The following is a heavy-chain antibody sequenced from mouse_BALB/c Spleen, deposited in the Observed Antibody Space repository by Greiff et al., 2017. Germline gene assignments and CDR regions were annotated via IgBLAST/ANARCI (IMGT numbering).Heavy chain of an antibody. J-gene: IGHJ1*01. V-gene: IGHV1-14*01. CDR1: GYTFTSYV. CDR3: ARGGNLGTGWYFDV. CDR2: INPYNDGT. Sequence: VQLQQSGPELVKPGASVKMSCKASGYTFTSYVMHWVKQKPGQGLEWIGYINPYNDGTKYNEKFKGKATLTSDKSSSTAYMELSSLTSEDSAVYYGARGGNLGTGWYFDVWGAGTTVTVSS. D-gene: IGHD3-3*01.